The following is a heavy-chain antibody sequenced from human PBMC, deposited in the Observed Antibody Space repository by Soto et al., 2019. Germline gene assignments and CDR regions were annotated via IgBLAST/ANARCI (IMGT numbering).Heavy chain of an antibody. CDR2: ISAGGDTT. V-gene: IGHV3-23*01. CDR3: ASSEDTFNYH. D-gene: IGHD2-15*01. CDR1: GFTSGLTFSTHA. Sequence: GGSLSLSCAASGFTSGLTFSTHAMSWVRHGPGKGLEWVSVISAGGDTTHYADSVKGRFTISRDNSKNTLYLQMNSLRAEDTAVYYCASSEDTFNYHWGQGTLVTVSS. J-gene: IGHJ5*02.